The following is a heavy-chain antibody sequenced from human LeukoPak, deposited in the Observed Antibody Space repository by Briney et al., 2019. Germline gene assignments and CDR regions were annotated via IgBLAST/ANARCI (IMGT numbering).Heavy chain of an antibody. Sequence: GGSLRLSCAASGFTFSRNWMHWVRHGPGKGLVWVSRINSDGSRISYADSVKGRFTISRDNSKNTLYLQMNSLRAEDTAVYYCARGPVITFGYWGQGTLVTVSS. J-gene: IGHJ4*02. CDR1: GFTFSRNW. CDR2: INSDGSRI. V-gene: IGHV3-74*01. D-gene: IGHD3-16*01. CDR3: ARGPVITFGY.